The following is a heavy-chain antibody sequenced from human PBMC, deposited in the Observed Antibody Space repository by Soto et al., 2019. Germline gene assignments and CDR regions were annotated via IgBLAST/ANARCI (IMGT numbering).Heavy chain of an antibody. CDR3: AYGEWAA. Sequence: QVQLVESGGGGVQPGRSLRLSCAASGFTFSSYAMHWVRQAPGKGLEWVAVISYDGSNKYYSDSVKGRFTISRDNYKNTLYLQMNSVRAEDTAVYYCAYGEWAAWGKGTMVTVSS. CDR2: ISYDGSNK. D-gene: IGHD3-10*01. V-gene: IGHV3-30-3*01. CDR1: GFTFSSYA. J-gene: IGHJ3*01.